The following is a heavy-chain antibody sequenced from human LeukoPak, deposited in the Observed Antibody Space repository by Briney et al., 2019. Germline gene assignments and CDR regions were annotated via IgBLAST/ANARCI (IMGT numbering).Heavy chain of an antibody. CDR1: GYTLTELS. CDR2: FDPEDGET. V-gene: IGHV1-24*01. Sequence: ASVTVSCKVSGYTLTELSMHSVRQAPGKGLEGMGGFDPEDGETIYAQKFQGRVTMTEDTSTDTAYMELSSLRSGDTAVYYCATTIFGVVTQFDYWGQGTLVTVSS. D-gene: IGHD3-3*01. CDR3: ATTIFGVVTQFDY. J-gene: IGHJ4*02.